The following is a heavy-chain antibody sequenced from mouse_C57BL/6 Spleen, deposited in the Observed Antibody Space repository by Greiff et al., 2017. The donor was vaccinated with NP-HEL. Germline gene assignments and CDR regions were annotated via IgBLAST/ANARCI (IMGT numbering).Heavy chain of an antibody. CDR3: AKVYDYSFAY. Sequence: EVQLVESGGGLVKPGGSLKLSCAASGFTFSDYGMHWVRQAPEKGLEWVAYISSGSSTIYSAATVKGRFTISRDNAKNTLFLQMTSLRSEDTAMYYCAKVYDYSFAYWGQGTLVTVSA. V-gene: IGHV5-17*01. CDR2: ISSGSSTI. D-gene: IGHD2-4*01. J-gene: IGHJ3*01. CDR1: GFTFSDYG.